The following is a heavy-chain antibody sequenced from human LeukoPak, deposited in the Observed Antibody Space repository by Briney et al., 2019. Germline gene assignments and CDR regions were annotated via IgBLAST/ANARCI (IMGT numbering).Heavy chain of an antibody. CDR3: ARGGYYGSGNDFRFDP. CDR1: GGSISSGYY. V-gene: IGHV4-61*01. Sequence: TSETLSLTCTVSGGSISSGYYWGWIRQPPGKGLEWIGYIYYSGSTNYNPSLKSRVTISVDTSKNQFSLKLSSVTPADTAVYYCARGGYYGSGNDFRFDPWGQGTLVTVSS. J-gene: IGHJ5*02. D-gene: IGHD3-10*01. CDR2: IYYSGST.